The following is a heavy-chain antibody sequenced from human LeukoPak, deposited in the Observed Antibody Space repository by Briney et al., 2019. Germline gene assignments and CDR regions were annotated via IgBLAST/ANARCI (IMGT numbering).Heavy chain of an antibody. CDR1: GGSISSYY. J-gene: IGHJ4*02. CDR2: IYTSGST. Sequence: PSETLSLTCTVSGGSISSYYWNWIRQPAGKGLEWIGRIYTSGSTNYSPSLKSRVSMSVDTSKNQFSLKLSSVTAADTAVYYCARGKVVAGTPGQNSWDSWGQGTLVTVSS. V-gene: IGHV4-4*07. CDR3: ARGKVVAGTPGQNSWDS. D-gene: IGHD6-19*01.